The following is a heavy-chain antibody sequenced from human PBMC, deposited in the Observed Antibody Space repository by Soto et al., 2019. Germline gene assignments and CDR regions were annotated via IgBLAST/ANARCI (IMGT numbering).Heavy chain of an antibody. CDR3: ARMVGATLVDF. D-gene: IGHD1-26*01. J-gene: IGHJ4*02. CDR1: GASISSTTSGNW. Sequence: QVQLQESGPGLVRPSGTLSLTCAVSGASISSTTSGNWWSWVRQPPGKGLEWIGEIYHSGSTNYNPSLKSRVTMSGDKSQNQFSLKLSSVTAADTAVYYCARMVGATLVDFWGQGTLVTVSS. CDR2: IYHSGST. V-gene: IGHV4-4*02.